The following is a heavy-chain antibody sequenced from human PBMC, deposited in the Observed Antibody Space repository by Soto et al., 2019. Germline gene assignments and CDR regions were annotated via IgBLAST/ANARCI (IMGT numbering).Heavy chain of an antibody. CDR3: ARHNHGFDY. CDR1: GYSFTANW. CDR2: IYSGDSDT. Sequence: GESLKISCRDSGYSFTANWIAWVRQMPGKGLEWMGVIYSGDSDTRYSPSFQGQVTLSVDKSINTVYLQWSSLQASDTAMYYCARHNHGFDYWGQGTLVTVSS. J-gene: IGHJ4*02. V-gene: IGHV5-51*01.